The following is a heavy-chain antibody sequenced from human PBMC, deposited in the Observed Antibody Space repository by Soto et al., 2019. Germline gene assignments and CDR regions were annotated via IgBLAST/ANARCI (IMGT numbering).Heavy chain of an antibody. D-gene: IGHD3-3*01. J-gene: IGHJ4*02. Sequence: EVQLVESGGGLVQPGGSLRLSCAASGFTLSDHYLDWVRQAPGKGLEWVGRSRNRVKSFTTAYAASVRGRFTFSRDDSTNSLYLQMNRLKTGDTAVYYCARASTPDSTGYDYWGQGTLVTVSS. V-gene: IGHV3-72*01. CDR2: SRNRVKSFTT. CDR1: GFTLSDHY. CDR3: ARASTPDSTGYDY.